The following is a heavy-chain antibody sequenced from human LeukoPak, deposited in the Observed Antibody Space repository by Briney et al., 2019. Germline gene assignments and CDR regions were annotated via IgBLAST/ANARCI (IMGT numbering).Heavy chain of an antibody. D-gene: IGHD1-26*01. J-gene: IGHJ4*02. CDR3: AKSRGESRGASNY. CDR1: EFSFSSSG. V-gene: IGHV3-30*02. CDR2: IRNDGSKK. Sequence: GGSLRLSCAASEFSFSSSGMHWVRQAPGKGLEWVTFIRNDGSKKYYADSVKGRFTISRDNSKNTLYLQMNSLRAEDTAVYYCAKSRGESRGASNYWGQGTLVTVSS.